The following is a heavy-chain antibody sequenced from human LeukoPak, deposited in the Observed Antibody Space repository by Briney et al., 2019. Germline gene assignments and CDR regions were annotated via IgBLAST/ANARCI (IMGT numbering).Heavy chain of an antibody. D-gene: IGHD5-18*01. V-gene: IGHV1-46*01. CDR3: ARVLGAHRYGSIDH. CDR1: GYTFTTYY. J-gene: IGHJ4*02. Sequence: GASVKVSCKASGYTFTTYYMHWVRQAPGQGLEWMGIINPSSGSTSYAQKFQGGVTMTRDTSTSTVYMELSSLRSEDTAIYYCARVLGAHRYGSIDHWGQGTLVTVSS. CDR2: INPSSGST.